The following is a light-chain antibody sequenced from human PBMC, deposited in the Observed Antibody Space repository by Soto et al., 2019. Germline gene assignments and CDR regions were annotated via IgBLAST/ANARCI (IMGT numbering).Light chain of an antibody. CDR1: SSNIGSNS. CDR3: VTWDTGLSAVV. J-gene: IGLJ2*01. Sequence: QSVLTQPPSVSAAPGQKVTISCSGISSNIGSNSVSWYKHLPGTAPKLLIYGNNKRPSGIPDRFSGSKSGTSATLGITGLQTGDEADYYCVTWDTGLSAVVFGGGTKVTVL. V-gene: IGLV1-51*01. CDR2: GNN.